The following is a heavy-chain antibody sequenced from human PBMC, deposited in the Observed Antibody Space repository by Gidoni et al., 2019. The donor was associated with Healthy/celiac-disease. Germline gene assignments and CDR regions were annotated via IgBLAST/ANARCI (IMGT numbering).Heavy chain of an antibody. V-gene: IGHV3-30*02. CDR1: GCTFSSYG. CDR3: AGAGTTRGNYYGMVV. CDR2: LRYDGSNK. D-gene: IGHD1-1*01. Sequence: QVKLMESGGGVVQPGGSRRLSCAAYGCTFSSYGMHWVRQAPGKGLEWVAFLRYDGSNKYYADSVKCRFTISRDNSKNTLYLQMNSLRAEDTAVYYCAGAGTTRGNYYGMVVWGQGTTVTVSS. J-gene: IGHJ6*02.